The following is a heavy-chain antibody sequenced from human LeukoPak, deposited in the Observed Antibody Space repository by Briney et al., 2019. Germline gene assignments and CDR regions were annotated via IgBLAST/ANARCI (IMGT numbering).Heavy chain of an antibody. D-gene: IGHD6-13*01. Sequence: PSETLSLTCTVSGGSMSSYYWSWIRQPPGKGLEWIGYIYYSGSTNYNPSLKSRVTISVDTSKNQFSLKLSSVTAADTAVYYGARGAAPGIRSWLDPWGQGTLVTVSS. V-gene: IGHV4-59*08. CDR1: GGSMSSYY. J-gene: IGHJ5*02. CDR2: IYYSGST. CDR3: ARGAAPGIRSWLDP.